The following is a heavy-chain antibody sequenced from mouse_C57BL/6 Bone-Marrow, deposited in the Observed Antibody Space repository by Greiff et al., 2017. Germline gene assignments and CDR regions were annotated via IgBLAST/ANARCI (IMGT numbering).Heavy chain of an antibody. V-gene: IGHV1-64*01. J-gene: IGHJ2*01. Sequence: QVQLQQPGAELVKPGASVTLSCKASGYTFTSYWMHWVKQRPGQGLEWIGMIHPNSGSTNYNEKFKSKATLTVDKSSSTAYMQLSSLTSEDSAVYYCARVGYSNFYFDYWGQGTTLTVSS. D-gene: IGHD2-5*01. CDR1: GYTFTSYW. CDR3: ARVGYSNFYFDY. CDR2: IHPNSGST.